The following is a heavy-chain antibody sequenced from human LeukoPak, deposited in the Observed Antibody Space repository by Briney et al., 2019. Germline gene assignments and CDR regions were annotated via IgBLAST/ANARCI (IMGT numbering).Heavy chain of an antibody. Sequence: GGSLRLSCVASGFTFSTFAISWVRQAPGKALEWVSTINNSGGSTFYADSVKGRFTISRDNSKNTLYLQMNSLRAEDTAVYYCARSAAAGRIVATFGYWGQGTLVIVSS. V-gene: IGHV3-23*01. D-gene: IGHD5-12*01. CDR3: ARSAAAGRIVATFGY. CDR1: GFTFSTFA. J-gene: IGHJ4*02. CDR2: INNSGGST.